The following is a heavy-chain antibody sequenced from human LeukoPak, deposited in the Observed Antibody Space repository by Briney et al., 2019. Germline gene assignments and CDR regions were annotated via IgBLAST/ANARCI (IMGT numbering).Heavy chain of an antibody. CDR3: AREGAGTGWFDP. V-gene: IGHV3-7*01. CDR1: GFTFSSYW. J-gene: IGHJ5*02. Sequence: GGSLRLSCAASGFTFSSYWMSWVRRAPGKGLEWVANIKQDGSEKYYVDSVKGRFTLSRDNAKNSLYLQMNSLSAEDTAVYSCAREGAGTGWFDPWGQGTLVTVSS. CDR2: IKQDGSEK. D-gene: IGHD6-19*01.